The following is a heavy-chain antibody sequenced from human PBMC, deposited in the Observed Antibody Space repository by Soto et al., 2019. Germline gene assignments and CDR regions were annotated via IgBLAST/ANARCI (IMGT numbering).Heavy chain of an antibody. CDR2: ILYDGSNK. V-gene: IGHV3-30*18. CDR3: AKGGHYGSGSYFPIDH. Sequence: QVQLVESGGGVVQPGRSLRLSCAASGFTFSNFGMHWVRQAPGEGLEWVAFILYDGSNKYYADSVKGRFTISRDNSENTLYLQMNSLRPEDTAVYYCAKGGHYGSGSYFPIDHWGQGTLVTVSS. CDR1: GFTFSNFG. D-gene: IGHD3-10*01. J-gene: IGHJ4*02.